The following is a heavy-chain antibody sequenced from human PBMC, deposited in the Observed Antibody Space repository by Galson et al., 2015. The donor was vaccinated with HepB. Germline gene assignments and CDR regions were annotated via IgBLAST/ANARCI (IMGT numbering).Heavy chain of an antibody. D-gene: IGHD5-12*01. V-gene: IGHV3-74*01. CDR2: INSDGSST. CDR3: ARLYGDVDIVATDDEDFDY. CDR1: GFTFSSYW. Sequence: SLRLSCAASGFTFSSYWMHWVRQAPGKGLVWVSRINSDGSSTSYADSVKGRFTISRDNAKNTLYLQMNSLRAEDTAVYYCARLYGDVDIVATDDEDFDYWGQGTLVTVSS. J-gene: IGHJ4*02.